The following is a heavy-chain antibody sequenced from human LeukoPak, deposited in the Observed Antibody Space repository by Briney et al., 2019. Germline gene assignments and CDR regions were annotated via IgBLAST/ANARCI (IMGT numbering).Heavy chain of an antibody. V-gene: IGHV3-11*01. CDR2: ISSSGSTI. D-gene: IGHD4-17*01. J-gene: IGHJ3*02. Sequence: GGSLRLSCAASGFTFSVYYTSWIRHAPGKGLEWVSYISSSGSTIYYADSVKGRFTISRDNAKNSLYLQINSLRAEDTAMYYCAREYGDYFNDAFDIWGQGTMVTVSS. CDR3: AREYGDYFNDAFDI. CDR1: GFTFSVYY.